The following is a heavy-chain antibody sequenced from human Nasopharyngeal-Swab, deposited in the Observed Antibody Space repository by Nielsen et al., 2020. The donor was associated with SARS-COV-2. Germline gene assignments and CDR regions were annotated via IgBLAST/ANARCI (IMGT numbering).Heavy chain of an antibody. CDR2: FDPEDGET. CDR1: GYTLTELS. D-gene: IGHD1-26*01. CDR3: ATDQVGAPTDAFDI. V-gene: IGHV1-24*01. J-gene: IGHJ3*02. Sequence: ASVKVSCKVSGYTLTELSMHWVRQAPGKGLEWMGGFDPEDGETIYAQKFQGRVTMTEDTSTDTAYMELSSLRSEDTAVYYCATDQVGAPTDAFDIWGQGTMVTVSS.